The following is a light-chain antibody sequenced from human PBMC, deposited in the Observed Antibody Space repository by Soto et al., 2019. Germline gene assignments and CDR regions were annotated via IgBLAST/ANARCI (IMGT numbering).Light chain of an antibody. CDR2: GAS. CDR3: QQRSSWPLT. J-gene: IGKJ4*02. Sequence: EIVLTQSPATLSLSPGERATLSCRARQSLSKSLVWYQQKPGQAPRLLIDGASNRATGIPDRFSGSGSGTDFSLTISSLEPEDFAVYFCQQRSSWPLTFGGGTKVEIK. V-gene: IGKV3-11*01. CDR1: QSLSKS.